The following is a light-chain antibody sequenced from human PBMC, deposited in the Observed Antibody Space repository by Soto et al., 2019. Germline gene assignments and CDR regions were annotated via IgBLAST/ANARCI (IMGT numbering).Light chain of an antibody. CDR1: QTVTRN. V-gene: IGKV3-15*01. CDR2: DIT. J-gene: IGKJ5*01. CDR3: QQYNNWPS. Sequence: EVVMTQSPATLSVSPGERATLSCRASQTVTRNLAWYQQRPGQAPRILIYDITNTATGVPTRFSGSGSETEFTLTIRSMQSEDFVVDFCQQYNNWPSFGQGTRLEIK.